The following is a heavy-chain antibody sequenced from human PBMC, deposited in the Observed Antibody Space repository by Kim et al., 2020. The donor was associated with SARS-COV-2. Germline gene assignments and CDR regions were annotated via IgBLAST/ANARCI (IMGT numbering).Heavy chain of an antibody. CDR2: ISGSGGST. CDR1: GFTFSSYA. Sequence: GGSLRLSCAASGFTFSSYAMSWVRQAPGKGLEWVSAISGSGGSTHYADSVKGRFTISRDNSKNTLYLQMNSLRAEDTAVYYYAKDRSSWYYYYYIDVCGKGTPVTVSS. CDR3: AKDRSSWYYYYYIDV. D-gene: IGHD6-13*01. J-gene: IGHJ6*03. V-gene: IGHV3-23*01.